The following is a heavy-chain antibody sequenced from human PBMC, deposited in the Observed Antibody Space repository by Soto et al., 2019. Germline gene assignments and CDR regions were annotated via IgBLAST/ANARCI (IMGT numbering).Heavy chain of an antibody. CDR3: AKEAVSEYFDY. D-gene: IGHD2-8*01. J-gene: IGHJ4*02. Sequence: SETLSLTCAVYGGSFSGYYWTWIRQPPGTGLEWIGEINHSGSTNYNPSLKSRVTISVDTSKNQFSLKLTSVTAADTAVYYCAKEAVSEYFDYWGQGTLVTVSS. CDR2: INHSGST. V-gene: IGHV4-34*01. CDR1: GGSFSGYY.